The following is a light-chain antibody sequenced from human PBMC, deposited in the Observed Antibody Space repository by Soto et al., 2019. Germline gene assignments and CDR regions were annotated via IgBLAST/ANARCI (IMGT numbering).Light chain of an antibody. CDR2: AAS. CDR3: QQYYSYPIT. Sequence: IKMTQSPSTLAGSVGDRVTIPYQASQGISSYLAWYQQKPGKAPKLLIYAASTLQSGVPSRFSGSGSGTDFTLTISCLQSEDFAPYYCQQYYSYPITFGQGTRLEVK. CDR1: QGISSY. V-gene: IGKV1-8*01. J-gene: IGKJ5*01.